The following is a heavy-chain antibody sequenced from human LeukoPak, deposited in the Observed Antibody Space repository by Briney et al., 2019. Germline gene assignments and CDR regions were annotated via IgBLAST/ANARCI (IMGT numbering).Heavy chain of an antibody. J-gene: IGHJ6*03. CDR1: GFTFSSYA. V-gene: IGHV3-23*01. CDR3: AKAGVRCNSTSCYMTNYYYYMDV. D-gene: IGHD2-2*02. CDR2: ISGSGGST. Sequence: GGSLRLSCAASGFTFSSYAMSWVRQAPGKGLEWVSAISGSGGSTYYADSVKGRFTISRDNSKNTLYLQMNSLRAEVTALYYCAKAGVRCNSTSCYMTNYYYYMDVWGKGTTVTVSS.